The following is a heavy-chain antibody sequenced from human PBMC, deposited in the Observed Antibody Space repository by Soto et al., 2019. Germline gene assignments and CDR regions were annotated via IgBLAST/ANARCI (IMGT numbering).Heavy chain of an antibody. D-gene: IGHD1-7*01. CDR3: ADSLAWKYATLDC. Sequence: QITLKESGPTLVQPTQTLTLTCAFSGFSLTSSGVAVGWVRQPPGRALEWLALTYWDADKRYSTSLNSRLTITKDTSKNRVVLTMTIMDPVDTATYDCADSLAWKYATLDCWGQGSLVTVSS. J-gene: IGHJ4*02. CDR2: TYWDADK. V-gene: IGHV2-5*02. CDR1: GFSLTSSGVA.